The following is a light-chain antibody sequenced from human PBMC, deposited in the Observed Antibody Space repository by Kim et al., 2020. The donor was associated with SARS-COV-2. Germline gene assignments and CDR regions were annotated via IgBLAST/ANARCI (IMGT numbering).Light chain of an antibody. Sequence: LSLGERATLSCRASQSVFRNYLAWYQQKPGQAPRLLIYAASSRATGIPDRFSGSGSGTDFSLTISRLEPEDFAEYYCQQYGDSKIFGQGTKVDIK. V-gene: IGKV3-20*01. CDR2: AAS. J-gene: IGKJ1*01. CDR3: QQYGDSKI. CDR1: QSVFRNY.